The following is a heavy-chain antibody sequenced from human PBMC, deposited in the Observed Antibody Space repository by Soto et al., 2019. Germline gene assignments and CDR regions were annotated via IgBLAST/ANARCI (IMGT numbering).Heavy chain of an antibody. J-gene: IGHJ5*02. V-gene: IGHV1-69*13. CDR3: AGYGDYAINWSDP. D-gene: IGHD4-17*01. CDR1: GGTFSSYA. Sequence: SVKVSCKASGGTFSSYAISWVRQAPGQGLEWMGGIIPIFGTANYAQKFQGRVTITADESTSTAYMELSSLRSEDTAVYYCAGYGDYAINWSDPWGQGTLVTVSS. CDR2: IIPIFGTA.